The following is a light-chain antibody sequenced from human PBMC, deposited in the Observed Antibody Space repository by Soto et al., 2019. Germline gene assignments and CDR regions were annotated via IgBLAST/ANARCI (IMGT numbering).Light chain of an antibody. CDR2: GAS. J-gene: IGKJ1*01. CDR1: QSVSSN. CDR3: QQYTNWPPVT. Sequence: EIVMTQSPATLSVSPGERATLSCRASQSVSSNLAWYQQKPGQAPRLLIYGASTRATGIPARFSGSGSGTEFTLTISSLQSEDFAVYYCQQYTNWPPVTLGQGTKVDIK. V-gene: IGKV3-15*01.